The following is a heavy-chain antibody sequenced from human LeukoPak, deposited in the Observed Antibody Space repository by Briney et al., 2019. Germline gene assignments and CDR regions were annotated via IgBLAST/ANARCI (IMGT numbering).Heavy chain of an antibody. J-gene: IGHJ4*02. CDR2: IYHSGNT. D-gene: IGHD1-26*01. V-gene: IGHV4-39*07. CDR3: AREEMPGKFDY. Sequence: KPSETLSLTCTVSGGSISSSSYYWGWIRQPPGKGLEWIGEIYHSGNTNYNPSLKSRVAISLDKSSNQFSLRLTSVTAADTAMYFCAREEMPGKFDYWGQGTLVTVSS. CDR1: GGSISSSSYY.